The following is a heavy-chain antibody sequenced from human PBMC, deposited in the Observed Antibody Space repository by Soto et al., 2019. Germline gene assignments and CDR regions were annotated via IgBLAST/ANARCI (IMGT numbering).Heavy chain of an antibody. Sequence: GGSLRLSCAASGFTFSNAWMSWVRQAPGKGLEWVGRIKSKTDGGTTDYAAPVKGRFTISRDDSKNTLYLQMNSLKTEDTAVYYGTTQSRRGNYDFWSGYYAFDIWGQGTMVTVSS. V-gene: IGHV3-15*01. CDR1: GFTFSNAW. CDR3: TTQSRRGNYDFWSGYYAFDI. J-gene: IGHJ3*02. D-gene: IGHD3-3*01. CDR2: IKSKTDGGTT.